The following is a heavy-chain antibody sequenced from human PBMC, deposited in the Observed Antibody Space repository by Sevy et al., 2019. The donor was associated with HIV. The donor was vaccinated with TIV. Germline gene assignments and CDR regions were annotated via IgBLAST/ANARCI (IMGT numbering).Heavy chain of an antibody. CDR3: AKEGAYSYTTYFDY. D-gene: IGHD1-26*01. J-gene: IGHJ4*02. V-gene: IGHV3-30*18. CDR1: GFSFSGYA. CDR2: ISFDGSNK. Sequence: GGSLRLSCAASGFSFSGYAIHWVRQAPGKGLEWVAVISFDGSNKYYADSVKGRFTISRDNSKNTLSLQMNSLRAEDTAVYYCAKEGAYSYTTYFDYWGQGTVVTVSS.